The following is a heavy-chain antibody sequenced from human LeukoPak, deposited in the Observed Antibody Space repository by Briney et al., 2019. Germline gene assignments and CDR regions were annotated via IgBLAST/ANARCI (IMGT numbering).Heavy chain of an antibody. J-gene: IGHJ4*02. D-gene: IGHD2-2*01. V-gene: IGHV1-2*06. CDR3: ARLGCSSTSCYSFDY. Sequence: ASVKVSFKTSGYTFTVYYMHWVRQAPGQGLEWMGRINPNSGGTNYAQKFQGRVTMTRDTSISTAYMELSGLRSDDTAVYYCARLGCSSTSCYSFDYWGQGTLVTVSS. CDR2: INPNSGGT. CDR1: GYTFTVYY.